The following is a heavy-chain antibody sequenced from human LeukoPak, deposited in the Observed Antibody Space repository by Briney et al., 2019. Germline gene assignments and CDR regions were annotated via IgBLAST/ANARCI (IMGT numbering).Heavy chain of an antibody. D-gene: IGHD1-7*01. J-gene: IGHJ4*02. CDR2: ISKDGSDK. V-gene: IGHV3-30-3*01. Sequence: GGSLRLSCAASGFTFSDYAMHWVRQAPGKGLEWVAVISKDGSDKYYPGSVRGRFTISRDNSKNTIYLQMDSLRAEDTAIYYCARDYWWNYDYGGQGPRVTVSS. CDR3: ARDYWWNYDY. CDR1: GFTFSDYA.